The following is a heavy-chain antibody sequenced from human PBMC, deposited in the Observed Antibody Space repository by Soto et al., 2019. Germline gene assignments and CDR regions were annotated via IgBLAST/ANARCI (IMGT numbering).Heavy chain of an antibody. CDR3: AGHPIAAAGTVIDY. CDR1: GGSISSYY. D-gene: IGHD6-13*01. Sequence: PSETLSLTCTVSGGSISSYYWSWIRQPPGKGLERIGYIYYSGSTNYNPSLKSRVTISVDTSKNQFSLKLSSVTAADTAVYYCAGHPIAAAGTVIDYWGQGTLVTVSS. J-gene: IGHJ4*02. V-gene: IGHV4-59*08. CDR2: IYYSGST.